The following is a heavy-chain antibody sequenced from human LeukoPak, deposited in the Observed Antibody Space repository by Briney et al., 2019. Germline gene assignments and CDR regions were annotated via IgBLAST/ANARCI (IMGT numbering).Heavy chain of an antibody. CDR1: GFTFSSYG. CDR3: AKNRKFGDLVYYYYYMDV. D-gene: IGHD3-10*01. V-gene: IGHV3-30*18. J-gene: IGHJ6*03. Sequence: GGSLRLSCAASGFTFSSYGMHWVRQAPGKGLEWVAVISYDGSSKNYADSVKGRFTISRDNSKNTLYLQVNSLRAEDTAVYFCAKNRKFGDLVYYYYYMDVWGKGTTVTVSS. CDR2: ISYDGSSK.